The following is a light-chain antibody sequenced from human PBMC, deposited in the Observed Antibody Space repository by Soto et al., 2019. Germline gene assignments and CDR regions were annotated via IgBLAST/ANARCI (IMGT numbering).Light chain of an antibody. J-gene: IGKJ1*01. CDR1: QSIRET. CDR2: GAS. V-gene: IGKV3-20*01. CDR3: QQYGSSPRT. Sequence: EIVMTQSPVTLSVSPGGRSTLSCMAIQSIRETLAWYQQKPGQAPRLLIYGASSRATGIPERFSGSGSGTDFTLTISRLAPEDFAVYFCQQYGSSPRTFGQGTKVDIK.